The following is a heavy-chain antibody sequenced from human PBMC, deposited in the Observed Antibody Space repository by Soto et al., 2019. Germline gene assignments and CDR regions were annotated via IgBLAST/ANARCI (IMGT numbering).Heavy chain of an antibody. J-gene: IGHJ4*02. CDR2: ISAYNGNT. CDR3: ASLYDSSGYHDY. V-gene: IGHV1-18*04. Sequence: ASVKVSWKASGYTFTIYGISWVRQAPGQGLEWMGWISAYNGNTNYAQKLQGRVTMTTDTSTSTAYMELRSLRSDDTAVYYCASLYDSSGYHDYWGQGTLVTVSS. CDR1: GYTFTIYG. D-gene: IGHD3-22*01.